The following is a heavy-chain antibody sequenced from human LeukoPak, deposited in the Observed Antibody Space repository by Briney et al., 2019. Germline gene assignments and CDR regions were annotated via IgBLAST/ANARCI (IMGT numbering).Heavy chain of an antibody. CDR3: AKSGSGGYYYFDH. D-gene: IGHD3-22*01. CDR2: ASYDGSNK. CDR1: GFTFSDYG. J-gene: IGHJ4*02. V-gene: IGHV3-30*18. Sequence: PGGSLRLSCAASGFTFSDYGMHWVRQAPGKGLEWVAVASYDGSNKYYADSVKGRFTISRDNSKNTLSLQMNSLRAEDTAVYYCAKSGSGGYYYFDHWGQGTQVTVSS.